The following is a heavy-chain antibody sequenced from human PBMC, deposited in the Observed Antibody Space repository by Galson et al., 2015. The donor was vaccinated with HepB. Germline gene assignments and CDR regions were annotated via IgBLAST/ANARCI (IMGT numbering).Heavy chain of an antibody. Sequence: SVKVSCKASGYTFTSYGISWVRQAPGQGLEWMGWISAYNGNTNYAQKLQGRVTMTTDTSTSTAYMELRSLRSDDTAVYYCARDGFRPRWLLRGPYGMDVWGQGTTVTVSS. D-gene: IGHD3-22*01. J-gene: IGHJ6*02. V-gene: IGHV1-18*04. CDR2: ISAYNGNT. CDR3: ARDGFRPRWLLRGPYGMDV. CDR1: GYTFTSYG.